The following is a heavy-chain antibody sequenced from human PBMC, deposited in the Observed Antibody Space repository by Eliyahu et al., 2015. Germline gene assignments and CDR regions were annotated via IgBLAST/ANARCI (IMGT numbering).Heavy chain of an antibody. V-gene: IGHV1-69*01. Sequence: QVQLVQSGAEVKKPGSSVKVSCKASGGXFXSYAISWVRQAPGQGLEWMGGIIPIFGTANYAQKFQGRVTITADESTSTAYMELSSLRSEDTAVYYCARVAMVRGVVNWFDPWGQGTLVTVSS. CDR1: GGXFXSYA. CDR2: IIPIFGTA. J-gene: IGHJ5*02. D-gene: IGHD3-10*01. CDR3: ARVAMVRGVVNWFDP.